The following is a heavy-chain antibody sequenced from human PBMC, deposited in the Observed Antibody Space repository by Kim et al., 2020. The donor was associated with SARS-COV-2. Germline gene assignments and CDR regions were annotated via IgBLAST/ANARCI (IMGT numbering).Heavy chain of an antibody. CDR3: ARGVAAAGFDY. D-gene: IGHD6-13*01. CDR2: ISSSGSTI. V-gene: IGHV3-48*03. Sequence: GGSLRLSCAASGFTFSSYEMNWVRQAPGKGLEWVSYISSSGSTIYYADSVKGRFTISRDNAKNSLYLQMNSLRAEDTAVYYCARGVAAAGFDYWGQGTLVTVSS. CDR1: GFTFSSYE. J-gene: IGHJ4*02.